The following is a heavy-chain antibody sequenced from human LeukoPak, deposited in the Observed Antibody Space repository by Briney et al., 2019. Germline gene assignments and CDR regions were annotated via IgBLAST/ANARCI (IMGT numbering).Heavy chain of an antibody. CDR2: INGSGGRT. V-gene: IGHV3-23*01. Sequence: GGSLRLSSAASRFTFSDYAMSWVRQAPGKGLEWVSGINGSGGRTNYADSVRGRFTISRDNSKKTLYLQMNSLRADDTAVYYCAKEVTGTTEGLFNYWGQGTLVTVSS. CDR1: RFTFSDYA. D-gene: IGHD6-19*01. CDR3: AKEVTGTTEGLFNY. J-gene: IGHJ4*02.